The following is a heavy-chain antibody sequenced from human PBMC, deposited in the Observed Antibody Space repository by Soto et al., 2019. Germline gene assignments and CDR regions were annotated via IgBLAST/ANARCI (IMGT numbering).Heavy chain of an antibody. CDR3: ARGGYYYDSSGYYSDY. D-gene: IGHD3-22*01. V-gene: IGHV1-18*01. Sequence: QVQLVQSGAEVKKPGASVKVSCKASGYTFTGYGIGWVRQAPGQGLEWMGWISGYNANTNYPQKLQGRITMTTGTSTSTAYMELRSLRSDDTAVYYCARGGYYYDSSGYYSDYWGQGTLVTVSS. CDR1: GYTFTGYG. J-gene: IGHJ4*02. CDR2: ISGYNANT.